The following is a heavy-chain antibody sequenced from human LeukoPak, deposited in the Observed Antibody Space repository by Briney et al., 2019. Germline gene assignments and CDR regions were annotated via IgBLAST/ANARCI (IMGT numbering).Heavy chain of an antibody. CDR3: ARDLYCSSTSCYFDGMDV. Sequence: EASVKVSCKASGYTFTSYAVHWVRQAPGQRLEWMGWINAGNGNTKYSQKFQGRVTITRDTSASTAYMELSSLRSEDTAVYYCARDLYCSSTSCYFDGMDVWGQGTTVTVSS. CDR1: GYTFTSYA. J-gene: IGHJ6*02. CDR2: INAGNGNT. D-gene: IGHD2-2*01. V-gene: IGHV1-3*01.